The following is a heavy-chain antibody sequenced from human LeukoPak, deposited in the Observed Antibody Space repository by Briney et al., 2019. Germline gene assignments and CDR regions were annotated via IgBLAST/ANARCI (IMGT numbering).Heavy chain of an antibody. D-gene: IGHD3-22*01. J-gene: IGHJ4*02. V-gene: IGHV4-59*01. CDR1: GGSISSYY. Sequence: SETLSLTCTVSGGSISSYYWSWIRQPPGKGLEWIGYIYYSGSTNYNPSLKSRVTISVDTSENQFSLKLSSVTAADTAVYYCARDLYYYDSSGYLDYWGQGTLVTVSS. CDR2: IYYSGST. CDR3: ARDLYYYDSSGYLDY.